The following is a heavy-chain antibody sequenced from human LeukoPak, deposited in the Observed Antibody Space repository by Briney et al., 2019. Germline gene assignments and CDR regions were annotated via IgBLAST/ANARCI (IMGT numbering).Heavy chain of an antibody. Sequence: GGSLRLSCGASGFIFRSYGMHWVRQAPGKGLEWVSYISSSSGTIYYADSVKGRFTISRDNGKNSLYLQMNSLRAEDTAVYYCAILGVAGPFGYWGQGTLVTVSS. CDR2: ISSSSGTI. J-gene: IGHJ4*02. V-gene: IGHV3-48*01. CDR1: GFIFRSYG. CDR3: AILGVAGPFGY. D-gene: IGHD6-19*01.